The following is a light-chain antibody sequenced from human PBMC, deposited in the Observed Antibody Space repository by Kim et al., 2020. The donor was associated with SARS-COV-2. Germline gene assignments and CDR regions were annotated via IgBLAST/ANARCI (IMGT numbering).Light chain of an antibody. CDR2: QDS. V-gene: IGLV3-1*01. Sequence: VSGSPGQTASITCSGDKLGDKYACWYQQKPGQSPVLVIYQDSKRPSGIPERFSGSNSGNTATLTISGTQAMDEADYYCQAWDSSTEVFGTGTKVTVL. CDR1: KLGDKY. J-gene: IGLJ1*01. CDR3: QAWDSSTEV.